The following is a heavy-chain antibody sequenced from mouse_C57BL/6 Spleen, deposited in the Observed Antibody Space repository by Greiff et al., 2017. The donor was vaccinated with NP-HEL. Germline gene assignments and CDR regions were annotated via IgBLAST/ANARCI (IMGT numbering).Heavy chain of an antibody. CDR2: INPNNGGT. V-gene: IGHV1-18*01. D-gene: IGHD2-1*01. CDR3: ARSYGNYYAMDY. CDR1: GYTFTDYN. Sequence: VQLKQSGPELVKPGASVKIPCKASGYTFTDYNMDWVKQSHGKSLEWIGDINPNNGGTIYNQKFKGKATLTVDKSSSTAYMELRSLTSEDTAVYYCARSYGNYYAMDYWGQGTSVTVSS. J-gene: IGHJ4*01.